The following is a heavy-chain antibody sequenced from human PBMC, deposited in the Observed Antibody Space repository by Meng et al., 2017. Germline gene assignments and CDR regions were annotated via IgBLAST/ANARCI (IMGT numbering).Heavy chain of an antibody. V-gene: IGHV4-4*07. CDR1: GGSISSYY. Sequence: SETLSLTCTVSGGSISSYYWSWIRQPARKGLEWIGRIYTSGSTNYNPSLKSRVTMSVDTSKNQFSLKLSSVTAADTAVYYCARDFPHNYDILTGYYNGAFDIWGQGTMVPSPQ. J-gene: IGHJ3*02. CDR3: ARDFPHNYDILTGYYNGAFDI. D-gene: IGHD3-9*01. CDR2: IYTSGST.